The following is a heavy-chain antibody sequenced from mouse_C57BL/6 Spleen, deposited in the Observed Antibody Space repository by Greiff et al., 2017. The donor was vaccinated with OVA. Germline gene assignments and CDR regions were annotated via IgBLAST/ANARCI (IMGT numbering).Heavy chain of an antibody. V-gene: IGHV3-6*01. Sequence: EVQRVESGPGLVKPSQSLSLTCSVTGYSITSGYYWNWIRQFPGNKLEWMGYISYDGSNNYNPSLKNRISITRDTSKNQFFLKLNSVTTEDTATYYCARPPYYGSSTGYFDVWGTGTTVTVSS. CDR3: ARPPYYGSSTGYFDV. CDR2: ISYDGSN. D-gene: IGHD1-1*01. CDR1: GYSITSGYY. J-gene: IGHJ1*03.